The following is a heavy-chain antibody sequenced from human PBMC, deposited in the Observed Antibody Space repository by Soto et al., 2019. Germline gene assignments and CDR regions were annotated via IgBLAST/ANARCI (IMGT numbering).Heavy chain of an antibody. J-gene: IGHJ4*02. D-gene: IGHD5-12*01. Sequence: EVLLLESGGGLVQPGGSLRLSCAASGFPFSSYAMSWVRQAPGKGLEWGSGISGSGGGTDRADSVKARCPSSRDKSKNMLYLHMSIMSAEATAVYYCAKAQDGYNSGPFDYWGQGTLFTVSS. CDR1: GFPFSSYA. CDR3: AKAQDGYNSGPFDY. CDR2: ISGSGGGT. V-gene: IGHV3-23*01.